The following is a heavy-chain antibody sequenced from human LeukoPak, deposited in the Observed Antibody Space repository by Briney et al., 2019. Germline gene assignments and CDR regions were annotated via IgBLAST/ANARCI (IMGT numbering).Heavy chain of an antibody. CDR2: IYTSGST. CDR1: GGSINSGSYY. V-gene: IGHV4-61*02. CDR3: ARDTPTAYCSVGSCYFDY. Sequence: PSETLSFTCTVSGGSINSGSYYWTWIRQPAGKGLEWIGRIYTSGSTDYNPSLKSRATISLDTSKNQFSLKLFSVTAADTAVYYCARDTPTAYCSVGSCYFDYWGQGSLVTVSS. D-gene: IGHD2-15*01. J-gene: IGHJ4*02.